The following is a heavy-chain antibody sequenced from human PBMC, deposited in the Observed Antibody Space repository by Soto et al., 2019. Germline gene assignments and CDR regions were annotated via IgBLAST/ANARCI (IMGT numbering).Heavy chain of an antibody. CDR1: GAPLRATVHF. Sequence: SETLSLTCTVSGAPLRATVHFLTWIRHRPGSGLEWIGYTSYVGATFYSPSLQSRISISVDRSKNQFSLTLNSVTAADTAVYYCATDPEGQPLNRFDTWGQGTVIPVSS. J-gene: IGHJ5*01. CDR3: ATDPEGQPLNRFDT. V-gene: IGHV4-31*03. D-gene: IGHD1-1*01. CDR2: TSYVGAT.